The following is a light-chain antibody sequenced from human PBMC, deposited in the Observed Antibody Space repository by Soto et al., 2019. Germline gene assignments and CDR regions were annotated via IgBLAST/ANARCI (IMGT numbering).Light chain of an antibody. V-gene: IGLV2-8*01. CDR2: EVS. J-gene: IGLJ1*01. CDR3: SSYAGSNNYV. Sequence: QSALTQPPSASGSPGQSVTISCTGTSSDVGGYNSVSWYQQHPGKAPKLMIYEVSKRPSGVPDRFSGSKSGNTASLTVSGLQAEDEADYYCSSYAGSNNYVFGTGTQVTVL. CDR1: SSDVGGYNS.